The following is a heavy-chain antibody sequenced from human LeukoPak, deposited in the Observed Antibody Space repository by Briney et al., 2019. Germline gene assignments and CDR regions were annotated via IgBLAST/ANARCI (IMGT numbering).Heavy chain of an antibody. CDR3: ARGTYDFWSGYNWFDP. CDR1: GFTFSSYA. Sequence: AGGSLRLSCAASGFTFSSYAMHWVRKAPGKGLEYVSAISSNGGSTYYANSVKGRFTISRDNSKNTLYLQMGSLRAEDMAVYYCARGTYDFWSGYNWFDPWGQGTLVTVSS. CDR2: ISSNGGST. V-gene: IGHV3-64*01. J-gene: IGHJ5*02. D-gene: IGHD3-3*01.